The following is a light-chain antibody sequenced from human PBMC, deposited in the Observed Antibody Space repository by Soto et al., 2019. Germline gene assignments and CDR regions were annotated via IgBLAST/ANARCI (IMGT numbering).Light chain of an antibody. CDR1: QSVGSN. J-gene: IGKJ2*01. Sequence: EIVMTQSPATLSVSPGERASLSCRASQSVGSNLAWYQQTAGQAPRLLIYGASTRATGITARFSGSGSGTEFTLTISSLQSEDCAVYSCQQYTNWPYTFGQGTKLEIK. V-gene: IGKV3-15*01. CDR3: QQYTNWPYT. CDR2: GAS.